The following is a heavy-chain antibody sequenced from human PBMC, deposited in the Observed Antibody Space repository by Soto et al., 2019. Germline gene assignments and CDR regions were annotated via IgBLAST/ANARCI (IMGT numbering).Heavy chain of an antibody. CDR1: GGSISSGDYY. Sequence: QVQLQESGPGLVKPSQTLSLTCTVSGGSISSGDYYWTWIRQHPGKGLEWIGYIYYSGSTYYNPFIKIRVTISVDTSNNQFSLKLSSVTAADTAVYYCAILAADGYSYYYGMDVWGQGTTVTVSS. CDR3: AILAADGYSYYYGMDV. V-gene: IGHV4-31*03. J-gene: IGHJ6*02. D-gene: IGHD2-2*01. CDR2: IYYSGST.